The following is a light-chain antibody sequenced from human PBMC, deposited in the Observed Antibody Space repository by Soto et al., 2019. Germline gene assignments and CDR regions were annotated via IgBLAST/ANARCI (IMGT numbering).Light chain of an antibody. J-gene: IGKJ1*01. Sequence: DIQMTQTPSTLSASVGDRCTITCRSSQSISSWLAWYQQKPGKAPKVLIYDASSWAGGVPSRFTGGGSGTEFTLTINSLQPDDFATYYCQQYSVYWTFGQGTKVDIK. CDR1: QSISSW. CDR2: DAS. CDR3: QQYSVYWT. V-gene: IGKV1-5*01.